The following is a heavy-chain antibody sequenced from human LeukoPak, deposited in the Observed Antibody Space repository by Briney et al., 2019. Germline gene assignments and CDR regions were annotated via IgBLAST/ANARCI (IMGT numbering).Heavy chain of an antibody. J-gene: IGHJ5*02. V-gene: IGHV1-69*02. CDR3: ARGDPDYSSFDP. D-gene: IGHD4-11*01. CDR2: IIPILGIA. CDR1: GGTFSSYT. Sequence: GASVKVSCKASGGTFSSYTISWVRQAPGQGLEWMGRIIPILGIANYAQKLQGRVTITADKSTSTAYMELSSLRSEDTAVYYCARGDPDYSSFDPWGQGTLVTVSS.